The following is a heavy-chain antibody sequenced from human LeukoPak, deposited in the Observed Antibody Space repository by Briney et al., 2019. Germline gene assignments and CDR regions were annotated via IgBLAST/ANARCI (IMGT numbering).Heavy chain of an antibody. CDR3: AKARVMGPTPANDY. D-gene: IGHD2-21*01. J-gene: IGHJ4*02. CDR2: ISGSGDST. Sequence: QPGGSLRLSCAASGFTFSSYTMSWVRQAPGKGLEWVSAISGSGDSTYYADSVKGRFTISRDSSKNTLYLQMDSLRAEDTALYYCAKARVMGPTPANDYWGQGTLVTVSS. CDR1: GFTFSSYT. V-gene: IGHV3-23*01.